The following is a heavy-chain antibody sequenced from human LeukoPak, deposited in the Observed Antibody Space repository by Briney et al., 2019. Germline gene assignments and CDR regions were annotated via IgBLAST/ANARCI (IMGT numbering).Heavy chain of an antibody. CDR2: ISASGDTT. Sequence: PGGSLRLSCAASGFTFNNYAMSWVRQAPGKGLEWVSAISASGDTTYYADSVKGRFTISRDNSKNTLLLQMNSLRAEDTAVYYCASPYCSSTSCSTLHDFWGQGTLVTVSS. J-gene: IGHJ4*02. CDR3: ASPYCSSTSCSTLHDF. V-gene: IGHV3-23*01. D-gene: IGHD2-2*01. CDR1: GFTFNNYA.